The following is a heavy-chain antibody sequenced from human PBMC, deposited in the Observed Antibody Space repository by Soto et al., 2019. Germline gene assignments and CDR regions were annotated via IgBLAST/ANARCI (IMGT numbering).Heavy chain of an antibody. Sequence: EVQLVESGGGLVQPGGPLRLSCAASGFTFSSYAMYWVRQTPGKGLEYVSAISTNGGSTYNANSAKGRFTISRDNSKNTLYLQMGSLRAEDMAVYYCARQGGDSSGWYGGYYFDYWGQGTLVTVSS. CDR1: GFTFSSYA. CDR2: ISTNGGST. D-gene: IGHD6-19*01. J-gene: IGHJ4*02. V-gene: IGHV3-64*01. CDR3: ARQGGDSSGWYGGYYFDY.